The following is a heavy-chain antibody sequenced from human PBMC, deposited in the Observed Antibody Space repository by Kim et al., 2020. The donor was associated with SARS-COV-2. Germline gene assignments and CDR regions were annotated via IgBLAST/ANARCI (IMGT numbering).Heavy chain of an antibody. V-gene: IGHV3-30*03. D-gene: IGHD2-2*01. CDR1: GFTFSSHG. CDR3: ARDSHASVSYDFDY. Sequence: GGSLRLSCVASGFTFSSHGMHWVRQAPGNGLEWVAVTSADGTKEYYTDSVKGLFTVSRDNSKNTLYLQMDSLRTADTAVYYCARDSHASVSYDFDYWGQGTLVTVSS. J-gene: IGHJ4*02. CDR2: TSADGTKE.